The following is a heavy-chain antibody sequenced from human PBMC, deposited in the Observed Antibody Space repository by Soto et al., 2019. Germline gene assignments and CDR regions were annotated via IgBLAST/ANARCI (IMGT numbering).Heavy chain of an antibody. V-gene: IGHV4-39*01. J-gene: IGHJ4*02. CDR1: GGSITSSSYY. CDR3: ARQRTTVVTQAYFDH. D-gene: IGHD4-17*01. CDR2: IYYSGRS. Sequence: TSETLSLTCTVSGGSITSSSYYWGWIRQPPGKGLEWIGGIYYSGRSYYNPSLKSRVTMSVDTSKNQFSLTLNSVTAADATVYYCARQRTTVVTQAYFDHWGQGTLVTVSS.